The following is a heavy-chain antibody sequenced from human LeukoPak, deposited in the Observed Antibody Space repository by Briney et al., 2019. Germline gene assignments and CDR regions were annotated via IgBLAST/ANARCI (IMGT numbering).Heavy chain of an antibody. CDR2: ISGSGGST. D-gene: IGHD3-22*01. J-gene: IGHJ4*02. V-gene: IGHV3-23*01. CDR3: ARARDYYDSSGFTTYFDY. CDR1: GFTFSSYA. Sequence: PGGSLRLSCAASGFTFSSYAMSWVRQAPGKGLEWVSAISGSGGSTYYADSVKGRFTISRDNSKNTLYLQMNSLRAEDTAVYYCARARDYYDSSGFTTYFDYWGQGTLVTVSS.